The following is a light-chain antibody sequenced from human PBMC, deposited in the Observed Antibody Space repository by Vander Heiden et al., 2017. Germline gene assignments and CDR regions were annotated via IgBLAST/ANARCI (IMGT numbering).Light chain of an antibody. Sequence: QSVLTQPPSVSGAPGQRVTISSTGSSSNIGAGYDVHWYQQFPGTAPKLLIYDNNHRPSGVPDRFSGSKSGTSASLAITGLQAEDEADYHCQSYDSSLSGVVFGGGTKLTVL. J-gene: IGLJ2*01. V-gene: IGLV1-40*01. CDR3: QSYDSSLSGVV. CDR1: SSNIGAGYD. CDR2: DNN.